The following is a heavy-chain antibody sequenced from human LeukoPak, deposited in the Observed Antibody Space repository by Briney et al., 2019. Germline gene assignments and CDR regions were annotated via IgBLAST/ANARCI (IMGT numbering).Heavy chain of an antibody. D-gene: IGHD4-17*01. J-gene: IGHJ4*02. Sequence: GGSLRLSCAASGFTFSGYAMSWVRQAPEKGLEWVSAISGSGGSTYYADSVKGRFTISRDNSKNMLYLQMDSLRAEDTAVYYCAKGDDYGDYYALDYWGQGTLVTVSS. CDR1: GFTFSGYA. V-gene: IGHV3-23*01. CDR3: AKGDDYGDYYALDY. CDR2: ISGSGGST.